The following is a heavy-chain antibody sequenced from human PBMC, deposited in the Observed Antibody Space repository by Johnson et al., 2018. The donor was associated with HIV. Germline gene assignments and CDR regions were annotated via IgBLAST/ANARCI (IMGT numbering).Heavy chain of an antibody. CDR2: IWDDGSNK. CDR3: ARDSGSYQGAFDI. CDR1: GFTFGSYG. Sequence: QVQLVESGGGVVQPGRSLRLSCAASGFTFGSYGMHWVRQAPGKGLEWVAVIWDDGSNKNYSDSVKGRFTISRDNSKNTLYLQMNSLRAEDTAVYYCARDSGSYQGAFDIWGQGTMVTVSS. V-gene: IGHV3-33*01. D-gene: IGHD1-26*01. J-gene: IGHJ3*02.